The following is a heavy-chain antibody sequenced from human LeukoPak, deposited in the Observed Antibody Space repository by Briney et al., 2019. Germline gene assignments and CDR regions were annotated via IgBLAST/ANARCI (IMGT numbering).Heavy chain of an antibody. CDR3: ARLGSIAAAGTPDY. V-gene: IGHV3-11*06. CDR1: GFTFSDYY. J-gene: IGHJ4*02. Sequence: GGSLRLSCAASGFTFSDYYMSWFRQAPGKGLEWVSYISSSSSHTTYADSVKGRFTISRDDARNSLSLQVNSLRADDTAVYYCARLGSIAAAGTPDYWGQGTLVTVSS. D-gene: IGHD6-13*01. CDR2: ISSSSSHT.